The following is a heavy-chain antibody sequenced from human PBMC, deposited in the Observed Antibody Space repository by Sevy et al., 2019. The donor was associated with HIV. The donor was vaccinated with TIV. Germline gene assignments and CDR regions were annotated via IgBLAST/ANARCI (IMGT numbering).Heavy chain of an antibody. CDR2: IWFDGSNT. D-gene: IGHD4-17*01. CDR3: ARDLEFYDYGDYGPAFMPDY. J-gene: IGHJ4*02. Sequence: GGSLRLSCAASGFTFSTYGMHWVRQAPGKRLEWVAVIWFDGSNTYYADSVKGRFTISRDIAKNTLHLQMNSLRVEDTAVYYCARDLEFYDYGDYGPAFMPDYWGQGTLVTVSS. V-gene: IGHV3-33*01. CDR1: GFTFSTYG.